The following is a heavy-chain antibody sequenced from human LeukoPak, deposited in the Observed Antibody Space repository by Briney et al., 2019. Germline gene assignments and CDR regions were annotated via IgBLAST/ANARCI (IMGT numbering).Heavy chain of an antibody. J-gene: IGHJ4*02. V-gene: IGHV3-7*01. D-gene: IGHD1-26*01. CDR3: ARDPVEWEPLLDY. CDR1: GFSFSSFW. CDR2: MNIDGSEK. Sequence: GGSLRLSCAASGFSFSSFWMGWVRQTPGKRPEWVANMNIDGSEKYYADSVKGRFSISRDNARNSVYLQMNSLRVEDTAVYYCARDPVEWEPLLDYWGQGTLVTVSS.